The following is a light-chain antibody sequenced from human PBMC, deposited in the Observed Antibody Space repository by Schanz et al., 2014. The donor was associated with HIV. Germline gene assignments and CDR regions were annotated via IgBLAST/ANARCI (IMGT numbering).Light chain of an antibody. V-gene: IGKV3-20*01. CDR1: QSVSSY. CDR2: GAS. CDR3: QQYGSSPWT. Sequence: EIVLTQSPATLSLSPGERATLSCRASQSVSSYLAWYQQKPGQAPRLLISGASSRATGIPDRFSGSGSGTDFTLTVSRLEPEDFAVYYCQQYGSSPWTFGQGTKVEIK. J-gene: IGKJ1*01.